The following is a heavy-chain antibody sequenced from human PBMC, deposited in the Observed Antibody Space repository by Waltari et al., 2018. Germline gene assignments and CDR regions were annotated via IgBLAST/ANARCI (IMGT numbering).Heavy chain of an antibody. V-gene: IGHV4-31*01. CDR2: IYYSGRT. Sequence: QVQLQESGPGLVKPSQTLSLTCTVSGGSISSGGYYWSWIRLPPGKGLEWIGYIYYSGRTYYNPSLKSLVTISVDTSKNQFSLKLSSVTAADTAVYYCAREGAFTIFGVVRGYYGMDVWGQGTTVTVSS. CDR1: GGSISSGGYY. D-gene: IGHD3-3*01. CDR3: AREGAFTIFGVVRGYYGMDV. J-gene: IGHJ6*02.